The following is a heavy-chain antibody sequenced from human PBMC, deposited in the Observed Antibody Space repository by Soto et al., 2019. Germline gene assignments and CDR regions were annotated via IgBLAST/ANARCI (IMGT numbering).Heavy chain of an antibody. V-gene: IGHV3-23*01. Sequence: LVGSLRRSCAASGFTFRSYAISWVRQAPGKGLEWVSAISGSVGSTYYADSVRGRFTISRDNAKNSVYLQINSLRAEDKAVYFCARDCSGGSCYHGMDVWGQGTTVTVSS. CDR2: ISGSVGST. CDR3: ARDCSGGSCYHGMDV. CDR1: GFTFRSYA. J-gene: IGHJ6*01. D-gene: IGHD2-15*01.